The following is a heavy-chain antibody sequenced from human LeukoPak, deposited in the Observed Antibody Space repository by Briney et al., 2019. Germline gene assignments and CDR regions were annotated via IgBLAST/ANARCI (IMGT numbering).Heavy chain of an antibody. CDR1: GGSISSSSYY. V-gene: IGHV4-39*07. CDR3: ARDSASDH. J-gene: IGHJ5*02. Sequence: SETLSLTCTVSGGSISSSSYYWGWIRQPPGKGLEWIGSIYHSGSTYYNPSLKSRVTISVDTSKNQFSLKLSSVTAADTAVYYCARDSASDHWGQGTLVIVSS. CDR2: IYHSGST.